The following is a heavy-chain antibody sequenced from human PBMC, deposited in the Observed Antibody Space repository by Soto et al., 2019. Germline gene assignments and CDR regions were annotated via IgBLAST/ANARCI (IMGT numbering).Heavy chain of an antibody. CDR1: GGSISSYY. Sequence: SETLSLTCTVSGGSISSYYWSWIRQPPGKGLEWIGYIYYSGSTNYNPSLKSRVTISVDTSKNQFSLKLSSVTAADTAVYYCARDGRFRQEKYGMDVWGQGTTVTVSS. V-gene: IGHV4-59*01. D-gene: IGHD2-15*01. J-gene: IGHJ6*02. CDR2: IYYSGST. CDR3: ARDGRFRQEKYGMDV.